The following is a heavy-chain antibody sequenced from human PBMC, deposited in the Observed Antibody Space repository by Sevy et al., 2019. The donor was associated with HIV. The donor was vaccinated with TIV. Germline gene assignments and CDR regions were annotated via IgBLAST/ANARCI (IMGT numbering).Heavy chain of an antibody. V-gene: IGHV1-18*01. CDR3: ARDRNNYGITGYPKGMDV. CDR1: GYTFIRYG. D-gene: IGHD2-2*03. J-gene: IGHJ6*02. CDR2: ISGSNGDT. Sequence: ASVKVSCKASGYTFIRYGISWVRQAPGQGLEWMGWISGSNGDTNYSQKVQGRVIMTTDTSTSTAHMELRSLRSDDTAVYYCARDRNNYGITGYPKGMDVWGQGTTVTVSS.